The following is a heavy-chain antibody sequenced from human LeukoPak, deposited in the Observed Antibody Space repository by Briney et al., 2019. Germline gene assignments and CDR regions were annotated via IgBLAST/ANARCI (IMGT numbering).Heavy chain of an antibody. CDR1: GFTFSSYW. CDR3: ARVGGPGWYGY. V-gene: IGHV3-74*03. D-gene: IGHD6-19*01. J-gene: IGHJ4*02. Sequence: PGGSLRLSRAASGFTFSSYWMHWVRQVPGKGLVWVSRINIDGSTTTYADSVKGRFTISRDNAKNTLYLQMNSLRAEDTALYYCARVGGPGWYGYWGQGTLVTVSS. CDR2: INIDGSTT.